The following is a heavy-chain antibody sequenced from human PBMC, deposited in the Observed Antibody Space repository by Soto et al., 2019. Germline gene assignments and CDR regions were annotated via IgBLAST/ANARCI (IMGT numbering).Heavy chain of an antibody. CDR3: ARRPSRYSRGWYLS. CDR2: ISAYNGNT. V-gene: IGHV1-18*01. J-gene: IGHJ5*02. D-gene: IGHD6-19*01. CDR1: GYTFTSYG. Sequence: ASVKVSCKASGYTFTSYGISWVRQAPGQGLEWMGWISAYNGNTNYAQKLQGRVTMTTDTSTSTAYMELRGLRSDDTAVYYCARRPSRYSRGWYLSWGQGTLGTVSS.